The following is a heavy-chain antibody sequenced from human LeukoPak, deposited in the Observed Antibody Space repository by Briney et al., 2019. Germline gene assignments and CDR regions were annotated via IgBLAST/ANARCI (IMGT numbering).Heavy chain of an antibody. CDR1: GFTFSSYS. V-gene: IGHV3-21*01. CDR2: ISSSSSYI. J-gene: IGHJ3*02. D-gene: IGHD3-22*01. CDR3: ARDILYYYDSSHGAFDI. Sequence: GGSLRLSCAASGFTFSSYSMNWVRQAPGKGLEWVSSISSSSSYIYYADSVKGRFTIPRDNAKNSLYLQMNSLRAEDTAVYYCARDILYYYDSSHGAFDIWGQGTMVTVSP.